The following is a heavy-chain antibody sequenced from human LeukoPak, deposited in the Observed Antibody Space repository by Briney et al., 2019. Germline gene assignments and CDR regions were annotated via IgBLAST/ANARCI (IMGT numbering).Heavy chain of an antibody. CDR1: GGSISSYN. CDR3: VGWNTDFWSSSYYGLDV. J-gene: IGHJ6*02. V-gene: IGHV4-59*01. D-gene: IGHD3-3*01. CDR2: ISYSGSS. Sequence: SETLSLTCTVSGGSISSYNWNWVRQPPGKGLEWIGYISYSGSSNYNPSLKSRVTISLDTSKNHFSLKLSPVTAADTAVYYCVGWNTDFWSSSYYGLDVWGQGTTVTVSS.